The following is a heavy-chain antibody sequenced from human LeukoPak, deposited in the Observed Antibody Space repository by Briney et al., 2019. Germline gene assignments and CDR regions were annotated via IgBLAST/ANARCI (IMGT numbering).Heavy chain of an antibody. CDR3: AKDIYDSSGFDY. V-gene: IGHV3-23*01. CDR1: GFTFSSYA. J-gene: IGHJ4*02. D-gene: IGHD3-22*01. Sequence: PGGSLRLSCAGSGFTFSSYAMSWVRQAPGKGLEWVSAISGSGGSTCYADSVKGRFTISRDNSKNTLYLQMNSLRAEDTAVYYCAKDIYDSSGFDYWGQGTLVTVSS. CDR2: ISGSGGST.